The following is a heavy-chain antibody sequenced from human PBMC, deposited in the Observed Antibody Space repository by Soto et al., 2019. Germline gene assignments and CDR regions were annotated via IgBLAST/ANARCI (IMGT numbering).Heavy chain of an antibody. V-gene: IGHV3-23*01. Sequence: EVQLLESGGGLVQPGGSLRLSCAASGFTFSSYAMSWVRQAPGKGLEWVSAISGSGGSTYYADSVKGRFTISRDNSKNTLYLQMNSLRAEDTAAYYCAKSCCNNYYYYMDVWGKGTTVTVSS. CDR1: GFTFSSYA. J-gene: IGHJ6*03. CDR2: ISGSGGST. D-gene: IGHD2-15*01. CDR3: AKSCCNNYYYYMDV.